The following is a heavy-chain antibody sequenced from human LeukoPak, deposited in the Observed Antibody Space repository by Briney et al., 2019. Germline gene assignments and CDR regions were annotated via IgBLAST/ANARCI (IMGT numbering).Heavy chain of an antibody. CDR1: GYTFTSYD. CDR2: MNPNSGNT. D-gene: IGHD2-2*01. V-gene: IGHV1-8*01. J-gene: IGHJ5*02. Sequence: ASVKVSCTASGYTFTSYDINWVRQATGQGLEWMGWMNPNSGNTGYAQKFQGRVTMTRNTSISTAYMELSSLRSEDTAVYYCARARRGHKLVVPAFWFDPWGQGTLVTVSP. CDR3: ARARRGHKLVVPAFWFDP.